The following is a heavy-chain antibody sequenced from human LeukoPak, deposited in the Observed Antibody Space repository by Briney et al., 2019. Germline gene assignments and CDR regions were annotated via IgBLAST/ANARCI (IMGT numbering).Heavy chain of an antibody. V-gene: IGHV3-53*01. CDR1: RFTVSSNY. CDR2: IYSGGST. CDR3: ARVDGWSYGMDV. D-gene: IGHD6-19*01. Sequence: GGSLRLSCAASRFTVSSNYMSWVRQAPGKGLEWVSVIYSGGSTYYADSVKGRFTISRDNSKNTLYLQMNSLRAEDTAVYYCARVDGWSYGMDVWGQGTTVTASS. J-gene: IGHJ6*02.